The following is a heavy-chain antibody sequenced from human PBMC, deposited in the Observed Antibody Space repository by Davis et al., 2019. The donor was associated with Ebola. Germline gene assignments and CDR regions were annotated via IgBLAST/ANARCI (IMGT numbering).Heavy chain of an antibody. J-gene: IGHJ3*01. CDR1: GYPFTSSG. CDR3: AKDTSNVWFDV. D-gene: IGHD6-19*01. V-gene: IGHV1-18*04. CDR2: ISPHNGNT. Sequence: AASVKVSCKASGYPFTSSGVTWVRQAPGQGLQWMGWISPHNGNTKYAEKFQGRVTMTTDTSTSTAYMELRSLGSDDTAIYYCAKDTSNVWFDVWGPGTMVTVSS.